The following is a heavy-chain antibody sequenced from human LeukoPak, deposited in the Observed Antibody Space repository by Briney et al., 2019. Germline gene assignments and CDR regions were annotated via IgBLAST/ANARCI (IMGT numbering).Heavy chain of an antibody. D-gene: IGHD3-10*01. V-gene: IGHV1-8*01. CDR3: ARGSALMVRGWRGFDP. Sequence: ASVKVSCKASGYTFTSYDINWVRQATGQGLEWMGWMNPNSGNTGYAQKFQGRVTMTRNTSISTAYMELSSLRSEDTAVYYCARGSALMVRGWRGFDPWGQGTLVTVSS. CDR2: MNPNSGNT. CDR1: GYTFTSYD. J-gene: IGHJ5*02.